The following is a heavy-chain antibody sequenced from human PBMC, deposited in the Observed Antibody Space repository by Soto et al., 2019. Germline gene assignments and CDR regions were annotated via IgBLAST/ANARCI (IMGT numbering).Heavy chain of an antibody. Sequence: GGSLRLSCAASGFTFSSYSMNWVRQAPGKGLEWVSYISSSSSNIYYADSVKGRFTISRDNARNSLYLQMNSLRDEDTAVYYCARDPEIVVVPAHDYYYGMDVWGQGTTVTVSS. D-gene: IGHD2-2*01. CDR1: GFTFSSYS. CDR2: ISSSSSNI. V-gene: IGHV3-48*02. CDR3: ARDPEIVVVPAHDYYYGMDV. J-gene: IGHJ6*02.